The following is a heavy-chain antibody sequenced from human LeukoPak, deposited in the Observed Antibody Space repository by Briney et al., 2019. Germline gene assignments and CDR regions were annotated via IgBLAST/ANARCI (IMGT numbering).Heavy chain of an antibody. J-gene: IGHJ4*02. CDR2: ISSSSSYI. CDR3: ARVPAAIPEVDY. Sequence: KPGGSLRLSCAASGFTFSSYSMNWVRQAPGKGLEWVSSISSSSSYIYYADSVKGRFTISRDNAKNSLYLQMNSLRAEDTAVYYCARVPAAIPEVDYWGQGTLVTVSS. D-gene: IGHD2-2*02. CDR1: GFTFSSYS. V-gene: IGHV3-21*01.